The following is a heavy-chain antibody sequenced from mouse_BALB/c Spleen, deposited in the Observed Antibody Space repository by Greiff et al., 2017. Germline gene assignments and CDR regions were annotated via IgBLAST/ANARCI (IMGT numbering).Heavy chain of an antibody. Sequence: EVMLVESGGGLVQPGGSLKLSCAASGFTFSSYGMSWVRQTPDKRLELVATINSNGGSTYYPDSVKGRFTISRDNAKNTLYLQMSSLKSEDTAMYYCARRIYYDYDVAYWGQGTLVTVSA. CDR1: GFTFSSYG. J-gene: IGHJ3*01. V-gene: IGHV5-6-3*01. CDR3: ARRIYYDYDVAY. D-gene: IGHD2-4*01. CDR2: INSNGGST.